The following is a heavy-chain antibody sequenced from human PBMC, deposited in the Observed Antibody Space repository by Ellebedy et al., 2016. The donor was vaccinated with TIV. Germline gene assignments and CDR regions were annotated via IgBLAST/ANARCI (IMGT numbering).Heavy chain of an antibody. CDR2: INTDNGVT. Sequence: AASVKVSCKTSGYSFTGYYIHWVRQAPGQGPEWVGWINTDNGVTGYEQKLQGRVTITGDTSISTVYMDLSSLRSDDTAIYYCVRDLTNPVTGDYWGQGTLVFVSS. CDR1: GYSFTGYY. J-gene: IGHJ4*02. D-gene: IGHD4-11*01. CDR3: VRDLTNPVTGDY. V-gene: IGHV1-2*02.